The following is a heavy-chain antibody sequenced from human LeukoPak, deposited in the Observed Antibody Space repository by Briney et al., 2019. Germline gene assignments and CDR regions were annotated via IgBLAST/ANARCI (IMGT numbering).Heavy chain of an antibody. CDR3: ARGQGTVTTH. CDR2: INHSGSA. D-gene: IGHD4-17*01. J-gene: IGHJ4*02. CDR1: GGSFSGYY. V-gene: IGHV4-34*01. Sequence: SETLSLTCAVYGGSFSGYYWTWIRQPPGKGLEWIGEINHSGSANYNPSLMSRVTISLDTSKNHFSLNLSSVTAADTAVYCCARGQGTVTTHWGQGTLVTVSS.